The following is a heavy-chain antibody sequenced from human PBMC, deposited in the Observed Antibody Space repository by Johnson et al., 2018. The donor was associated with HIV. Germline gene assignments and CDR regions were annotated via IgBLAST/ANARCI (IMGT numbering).Heavy chain of an antibody. CDR2: IRYDGSNK. V-gene: IGHV3-30*02. J-gene: IGHJ3*02. D-gene: IGHD4-17*01. CDR3: AKDLRTVKAFDI. CDR1: GFTFSSYG. Sequence: QMLLVESGGGVVQPGGSLRLSCAASGFTFSSYGMHSVRQAPGKGLEWVAFIRYDGSNKYYADSVKGRFTISRDNSKNTLYLQMNSLRAEDTAVYYCAKDLRTVKAFDIWGQGTMVTVSS.